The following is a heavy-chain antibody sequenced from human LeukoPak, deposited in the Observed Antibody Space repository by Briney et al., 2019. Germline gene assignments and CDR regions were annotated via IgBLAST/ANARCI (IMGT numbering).Heavy chain of an antibody. D-gene: IGHD3-10*01. CDR1: GHTFTGYY. J-gene: IGHJ3*02. Sequence: ASVKVSCKASGHTFTGYYMHWVRQAHGQGIEWMGRINPNSGDTNYAQKFQVRVTMTRDTSISTAYMELSRLRSDDTAVYYCAIILRYDAFDIWGQGTMVTVSS. CDR2: INPNSGDT. CDR3: AIILRYDAFDI. V-gene: IGHV1-2*06.